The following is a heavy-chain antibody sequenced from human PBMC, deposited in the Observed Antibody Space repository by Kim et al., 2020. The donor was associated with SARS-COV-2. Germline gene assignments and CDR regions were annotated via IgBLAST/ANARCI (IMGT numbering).Heavy chain of an antibody. V-gene: IGHV4-4*02. D-gene: IGHD6-13*01. CDR3: ATCIAAAGRYYFDY. J-gene: IGHJ4*02. Sequence: NPSLKSRVTISVDKSKNQFSLKLSSVTAADTAVYYCATCIAAAGRYYFDYWGQGTLVTVSS.